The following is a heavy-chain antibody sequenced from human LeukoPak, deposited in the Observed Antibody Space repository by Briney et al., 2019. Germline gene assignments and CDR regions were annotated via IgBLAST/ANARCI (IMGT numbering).Heavy chain of an antibody. CDR3: AKDMVVDIVVVVAAYFDY. Sequence: GGSLRLSCAASGFTFSSYAMGWVRQAPGKGLEWVSAISGSGGSTYYADSVKGRFTISGDNSKNTLYLQMNSLRAEDTAVYYCAKDMVVDIVVVVAAYFDYWGQGTLVTVSS. V-gene: IGHV3-23*01. CDR1: GFTFSSYA. CDR2: ISGSGGST. J-gene: IGHJ4*02. D-gene: IGHD2-15*01.